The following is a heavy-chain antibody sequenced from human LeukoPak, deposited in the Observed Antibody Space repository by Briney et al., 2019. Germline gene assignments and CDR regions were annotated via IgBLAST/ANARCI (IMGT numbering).Heavy chain of an antibody. J-gene: IGHJ4*02. CDR2: IKQDGSEK. V-gene: IGHV3-7*01. CDR3: AREYSSWYYFDY. D-gene: IGHD6-13*01. Sequence: GGSLRLSCAASGFSFSRYWMSWVRQAPGKGLEWVANIKQDGSEKYYVDSVKGRFTISRDNAKKSLYLQMNSLRAEDTAVYYCAREYSSWYYFDYWGQGTLVTVSS. CDR1: GFSFSRYW.